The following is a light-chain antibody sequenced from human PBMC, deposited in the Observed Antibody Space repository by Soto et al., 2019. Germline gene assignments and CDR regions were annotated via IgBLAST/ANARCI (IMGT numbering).Light chain of an antibody. V-gene: IGKV3-15*01. CDR1: QSVSSN. CDR2: GAS. J-gene: IGKJ1*01. Sequence: EIVMTQSPATLSVSLGERATLSCRASQSVSSNLAWYQQKPGQAPSLLIYGASTRATGIPARFSGSGSGTEFTLTISSLQSEDFAVYYCQQYNDWWTFGQGTKVDIK. CDR3: QQYNDWWT.